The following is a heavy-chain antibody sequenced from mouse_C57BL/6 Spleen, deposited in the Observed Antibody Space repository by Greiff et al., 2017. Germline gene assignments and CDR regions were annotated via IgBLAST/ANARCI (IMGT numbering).Heavy chain of an antibody. Sequence: QVQLQQSGAELVRPGASVTLSCKASGYTFTDYEMHWVKQTPVHGLEWIGAIDPETGGTAYNQKFKGKAILTADKSSSTAYMELRSLTSEDSAVYYCTRRYSNSYAMDYWGQGTSVTVSS. CDR2: IDPETGGT. CDR1: GYTFTDYE. D-gene: IGHD2-5*01. CDR3: TRRYSNSYAMDY. J-gene: IGHJ4*01. V-gene: IGHV1-15*01.